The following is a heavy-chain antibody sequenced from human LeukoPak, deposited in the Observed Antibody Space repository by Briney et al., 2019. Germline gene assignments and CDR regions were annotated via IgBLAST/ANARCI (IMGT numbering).Heavy chain of an antibody. CDR1: GFTFSSYG. V-gene: IGHV3-33*01. CDR2: IWYDGSNK. J-gene: IGHJ3*02. D-gene: IGHD2-2*01. Sequence: SCKASGFTFSSYGMHWVRQAPGKGLEWVAVIWYDGSNKYYADSVKGRFTISRDNSKNTLYLQMNSLRAEDTAVYYCARGYCSSTSCYAFDAFDIWGQGTMVTVSS. CDR3: ARGYCSSTSCYAFDAFDI.